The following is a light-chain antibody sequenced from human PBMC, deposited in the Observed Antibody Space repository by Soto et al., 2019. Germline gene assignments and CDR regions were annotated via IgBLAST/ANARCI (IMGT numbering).Light chain of an antibody. CDR2: DSD. CDR1: SSNIGNNY. J-gene: IGLJ2*01. Sequence: QSVLTQPPSMSAAPGQTVIISCSGSSSNIGNNYVSWYQQLPGIAPKLLIFDSDKRPSGIPDRFSGSKSGASATLGITGLQTGDEADYYCASWDSSLSAVIFGGGTKLTVL. V-gene: IGLV1-51*01. CDR3: ASWDSSLSAVI.